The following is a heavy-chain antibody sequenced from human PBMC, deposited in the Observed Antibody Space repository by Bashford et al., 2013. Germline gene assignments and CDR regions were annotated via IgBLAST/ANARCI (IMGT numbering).Heavy chain of an antibody. CDR2: LIPSVGTA. CDR1: GGTFSNYA. Sequence: SVKVSCRASGGTFSNYAFSWVRQVPGQGLEWMGGLIPSVGTATYAQRYQGRVTINADESTSTVYMELSSLRSEDTAMYYCARQYSGSRYTFDIVGTKGQVVTVSS. V-gene: IGHV1-69*13. CDR3: ARQYSGSRYTFDI. D-gene: IGHD1-26*01. J-gene: IGHJ3*02.